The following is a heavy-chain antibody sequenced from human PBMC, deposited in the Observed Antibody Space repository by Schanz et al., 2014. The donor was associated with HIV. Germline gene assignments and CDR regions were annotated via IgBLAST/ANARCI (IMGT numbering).Heavy chain of an antibody. D-gene: IGHD2-15*01. Sequence: QVQLVQSGAEMKKPGASVRVSCKASGYTFTSYGITWVRQAPGQGLEWMGWISTYNGNTIYAQKFQGRVTMTTDTSTSTAYRELRSLRSDDTAVYYCARVNKDIGGYYFDYWGQGTLVTVSS. CDR2: ISTYNGNT. J-gene: IGHJ4*02. CDR3: ARVNKDIGGYYFDY. CDR1: GYTFTSYG. V-gene: IGHV1-18*01.